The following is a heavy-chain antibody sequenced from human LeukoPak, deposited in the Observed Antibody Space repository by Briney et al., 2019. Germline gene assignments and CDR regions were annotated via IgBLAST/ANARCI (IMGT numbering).Heavy chain of an antibody. V-gene: IGHV4-34*01. J-gene: IGHJ4*02. CDR3: ARGLVWSGYVFDY. CDR2: INHSGST. D-gene: IGHD3-3*01. CDR1: GGSFSGYY. Sequence: SETLSLTCAVYGGSFSGYYWSWIRQPSGKGLEWIGEINHSGSTNYNPSLKSRVTISVDTSKNQFSLKLSSVTAADTAVYYCARGLVWSGYVFDYWGQGTLVTVSS.